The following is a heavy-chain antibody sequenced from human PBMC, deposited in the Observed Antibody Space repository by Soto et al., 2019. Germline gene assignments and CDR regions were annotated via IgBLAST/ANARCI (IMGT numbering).Heavy chain of an antibody. CDR2: ISYDGSNK. CDR1: GFTFSSYG. Sequence: PGGSLRLSCAASGFTFSSYGMHWVRQAPGKWLEWVAVISYDGSNKYYADSVKGRFTISRDNSKNTLYLQMNSLRAEDTAVYYCAKESGYSYGYLGLAHYYGMDVWGQGXTVTVYS. V-gene: IGHV3-30*18. D-gene: IGHD5-18*01. J-gene: IGHJ6*02. CDR3: AKESGYSYGYLGLAHYYGMDV.